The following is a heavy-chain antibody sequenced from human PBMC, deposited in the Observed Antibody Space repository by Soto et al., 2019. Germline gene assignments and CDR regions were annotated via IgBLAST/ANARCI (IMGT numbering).Heavy chain of an antibody. CDR1: GFTFSRNT. CDR2: ITSSGSYV. CDR3: VKDEGIEAMDV. D-gene: IGHD3-3*02. V-gene: IGHV3-21*01. Sequence: GGSLRLFCVTSGFTFSRNTMNWVRQAPGKGLEWVASITSSGSYVYYADSVKGRFSASRDNAKNSLSLQMDSLRPDDTAIYFCVKDEGIEAMDVWGQGTTVTVSS. J-gene: IGHJ6*02.